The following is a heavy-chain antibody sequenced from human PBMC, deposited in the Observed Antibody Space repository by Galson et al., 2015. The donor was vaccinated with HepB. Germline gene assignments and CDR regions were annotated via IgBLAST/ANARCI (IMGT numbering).Heavy chain of an antibody. CDR1: GFTFSGSA. Sequence: SLRLSCAASGFTFSGSAIHWVRQASGKGLEWVGRIRSKANSHATAYAASVKGRFTISRDDSKNTAYLQMNSLKTEDTAMYYCTRRGDYSNYVYYYYGMDVWGQGTTVTVSS. CDR3: TRRGDYSNYVYYYYGMDV. D-gene: IGHD4-11*01. J-gene: IGHJ6*02. CDR2: IRSKANSHAT. V-gene: IGHV3-73*01.